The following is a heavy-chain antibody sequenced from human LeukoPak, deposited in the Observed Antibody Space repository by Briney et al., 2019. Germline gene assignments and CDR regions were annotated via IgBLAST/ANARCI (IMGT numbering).Heavy chain of an antibody. D-gene: IGHD6-25*01. CDR2: TYDRSKWNN. V-gene: IGHV6-1*01. J-gene: IGHJ4*02. CDR1: GDSVSSNSAA. CDR3: AKWSSGWKYLDH. Sequence: SQTLSLTSAISGDSVSSNSAAWNWIRQSPSRGLEWLGWTYDRSKWNNDYAVSVKTRITINPDTSKNQFSLQLNSVTPEDTAVYYCAKWSSGWKYLDHWGQGTLVTVSS.